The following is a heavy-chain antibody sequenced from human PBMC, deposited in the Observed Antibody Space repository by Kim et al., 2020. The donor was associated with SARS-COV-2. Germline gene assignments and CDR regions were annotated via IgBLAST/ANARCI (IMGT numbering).Heavy chain of an antibody. CDR3: TRDLDGDYI. V-gene: IGHV3-74*01. D-gene: IGHD2-21*02. CDR1: GFPFDGYW. J-gene: IGHJ4*02. Sequence: GGSLRLSCAASGFPFDGYWMNWVRQSPGEWPVWVARMSADETTTTYADSVKGRFTISRDNARFTLYLQMNSLRADDTAVYYCTRDLDGDYIWGQGALVTVSA. CDR2: MSADETTT.